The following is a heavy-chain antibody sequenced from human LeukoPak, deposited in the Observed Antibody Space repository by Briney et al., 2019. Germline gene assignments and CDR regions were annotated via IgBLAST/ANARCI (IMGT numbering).Heavy chain of an antibody. CDR1: GFTVSSNY. V-gene: IGHV3-53*01. CDR2: IHTGGST. Sequence: GGSLRLSCAASGFTVSSNYMSWVRQAPGKGLEWVSVIHTGGSTYYADSVKGRFTISGDTSNNTLYLQMNSLRADDTAVYYCAREGKWLQLRYFDYWGQGTLVTVSS. CDR3: AREGKWLQLRYFDY. J-gene: IGHJ4*02. D-gene: IGHD5-24*01.